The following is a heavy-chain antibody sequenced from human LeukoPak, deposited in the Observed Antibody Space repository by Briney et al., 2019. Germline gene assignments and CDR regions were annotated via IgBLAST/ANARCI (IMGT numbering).Heavy chain of an antibody. D-gene: IGHD6-13*01. CDR2: ISSGSSYT. Sequence: PGGSLRLSCAASGFTFSSYSMNWVRQAPGKGLEWVSSISSGSSYTYYADSVKGRFTISRDNAKNSLYLQMNSLRAEDTAVYYCARALYSSRTTAGSGYWGQGTLVTVSS. V-gene: IGHV3-21*01. CDR1: GFTFSSYS. J-gene: IGHJ4*02. CDR3: ARALYSSRTTAGSGY.